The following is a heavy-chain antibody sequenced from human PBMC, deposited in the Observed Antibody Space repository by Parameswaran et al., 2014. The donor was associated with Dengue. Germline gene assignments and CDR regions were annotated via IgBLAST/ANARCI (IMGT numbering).Heavy chain of an antibody. CDR2: INTNTGNP. CDR3: ARDGVSVATQSRIYGMDV. V-gene: IGHV7-4-1*02. Sequence: WVRQAPGQGLEWMGWINTNTGNPTYAQGFTGRFVFSLDTSVSTAYLQISSLKAEDTAVYHCARDGVSVATQSRIYGMDVWGPRDHGHRLL. J-gene: IGHJ6*01. D-gene: IGHD5-12*01.